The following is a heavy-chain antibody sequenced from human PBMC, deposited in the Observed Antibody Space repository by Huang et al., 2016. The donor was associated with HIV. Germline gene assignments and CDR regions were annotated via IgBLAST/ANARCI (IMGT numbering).Heavy chain of an antibody. CDR2: IYSGGST. J-gene: IGHJ5*02. CDR1: GFTVSSNY. D-gene: IGHD3-10*01. V-gene: IGHV3-53*02. CDR3: ARGMVRGVTLNWFDP. Sequence: EVQLVETGGGLIQPGGSLRLSCAASGFTVSSNYMSWVRLAPGKGLEWVSVIYSGGSTYYADSVKGRFTISRDNSKNTLYLQMNSLRAEDTAVYYCARGMVRGVTLNWFDPWGQGTLVTVSS.